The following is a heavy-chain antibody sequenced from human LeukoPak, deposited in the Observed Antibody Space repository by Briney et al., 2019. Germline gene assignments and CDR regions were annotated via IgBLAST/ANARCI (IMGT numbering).Heavy chain of an antibody. CDR3: ARRIVGAKSQFDP. D-gene: IGHD1-26*01. CDR2: ISSSSSYI. J-gene: IGHJ5*02. V-gene: IGHV3-21*01. CDR1: GFTFSSYS. Sequence: PGGSLRLSCAASGFTFSSYSMNWVRQAPGKGLEWVSSISSSSSYIYYADSVKGRFTISRDNAKNSLYLQMNSLRAEDTAVYYCARRIVGAKSQFDPWGQGTLVTVSS.